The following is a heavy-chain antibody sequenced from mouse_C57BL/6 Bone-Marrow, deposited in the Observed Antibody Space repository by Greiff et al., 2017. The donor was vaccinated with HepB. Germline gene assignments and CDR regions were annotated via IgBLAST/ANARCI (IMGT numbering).Heavy chain of an antibody. D-gene: IGHD1-1*01. CDR2: IDPNSGGT. CDR3: ARGRFTTVVGNYAMDY. V-gene: IGHV1-72*01. CDR1: GYTFTSYW. J-gene: IGHJ4*01. Sequence: QVQLQQPGAELVKPGASVKLSCKASGYTFTSYWMHWVKQRPGRGLEWIGRIDPNSGGTKYNEKFKSKATLTVDKPSSTAYMQRSSLTSEDSAVYYCARGRFTTVVGNYAMDYWGQGTSVTVSS.